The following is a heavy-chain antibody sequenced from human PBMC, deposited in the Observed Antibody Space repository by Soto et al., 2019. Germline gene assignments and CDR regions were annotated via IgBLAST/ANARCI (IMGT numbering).Heavy chain of an antibody. V-gene: IGHV3-23*01. CDR2: ISGSGGST. CDR3: ATDPRHLRYCSSTSCYHPPHDAFDI. Sequence: EVQLLESGGGLVQPGGSLRLSCAASGFTFSSYAMSWVRQAPGKGLEWVSAISGSGGSTYYADSVKGRFTISRDNSKNTLYLQMNSLRAEDTAVYYCATDPRHLRYCSSTSCYHPPHDAFDIWGQGTMVTVSS. D-gene: IGHD2-2*01. CDR1: GFTFSSYA. J-gene: IGHJ3*02.